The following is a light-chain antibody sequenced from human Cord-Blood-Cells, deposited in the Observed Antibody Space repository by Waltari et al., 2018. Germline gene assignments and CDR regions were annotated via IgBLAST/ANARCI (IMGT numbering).Light chain of an antibody. V-gene: IGLV2-14*01. CDR2: DVS. Sequence: QSALTQPASVSGSPGQSITISCTGTSSDVGGYNYVSWYQQHPGKAPKHMIYDVSKRHAGVSNRFSGSKSGNTASLTISGLQAEDEADYYCSSYTSSSTYVFGTGTKVTVL. CDR3: SSYTSSSTYV. J-gene: IGLJ1*01. CDR1: SSDVGGYNY.